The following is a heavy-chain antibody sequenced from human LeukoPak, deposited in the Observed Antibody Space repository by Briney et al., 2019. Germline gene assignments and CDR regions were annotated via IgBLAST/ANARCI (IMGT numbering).Heavy chain of an antibody. J-gene: IGHJ4*02. CDR2: ISHSGST. CDR3: ARLDYDSTGYDYAY. V-gene: IGHV4-38-2*02. D-gene: IGHD3-22*01. CDR1: GYSISSGYY. Sequence: SSETLSLTCTVSGYSISSGYYWGWIRQPPGKGLEWIGSISHSGSTYYNPSLKSRVTISADTSKNQFSLKLSSVTAAETAVYYCARLDYDSTGYDYAYWGQGTLVTVSS.